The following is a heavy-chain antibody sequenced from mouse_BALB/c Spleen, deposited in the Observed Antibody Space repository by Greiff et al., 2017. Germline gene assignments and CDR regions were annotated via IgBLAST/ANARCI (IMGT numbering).Heavy chain of an antibody. CDR1: GFTFSDYY. CDR2: ISDGGSYT. J-gene: IGHJ3*01. CDR3: ARAFYYDYDGGFAY. D-gene: IGHD2-4*01. V-gene: IGHV5-4*02. Sequence: EVMLVESGGGLVKPGGSLKLSCAASGFTFSDYYMYWVRQTPEKRLEWVATISDGGSYTYYPDSVKGRFTISRDNAKNNLYLQMSSLKSEDTAMYYCARAFYYDYDGGFAYWGQGTLVTVSA.